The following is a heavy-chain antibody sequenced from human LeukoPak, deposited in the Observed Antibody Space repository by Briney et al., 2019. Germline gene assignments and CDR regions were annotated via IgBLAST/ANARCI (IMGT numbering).Heavy chain of an antibody. V-gene: IGHV3-9*01. CDR3: VRGSYGAYDY. D-gene: IGHD4-17*01. CDR1: GFTFDDYA. Sequence: GGSPRLSCAASGFTFDDYAMHWVRQAPGKGLEWVSGISWNSGSIGYADSVKGRFTISRDNAKNSLYLQMNSLRAEDTAVYYCVRGSYGAYDYWGQGSLVTVSS. CDR2: ISWNSGSI. J-gene: IGHJ4*02.